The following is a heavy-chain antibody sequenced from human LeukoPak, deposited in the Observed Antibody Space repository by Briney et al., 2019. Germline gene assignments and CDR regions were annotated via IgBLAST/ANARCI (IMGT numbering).Heavy chain of an antibody. CDR3: ARKTAMVFGFDP. V-gene: IGHV4-39*01. CDR1: GGSLSSSSYY. J-gene: IGHJ5*02. Sequence: SETLSLTCTVSGGSLSSSSYYWGWIRQPPGKGLEWIVSIYYSGSTYYNPSLKSRVTISVDTSKNQFSLKLSSVTAADTAVYYCARKTAMVFGFDPWGQGTLVTVSS. CDR2: IYYSGST. D-gene: IGHD5-18*01.